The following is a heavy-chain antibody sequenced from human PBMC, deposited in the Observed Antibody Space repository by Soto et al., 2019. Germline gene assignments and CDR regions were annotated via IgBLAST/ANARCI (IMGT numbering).Heavy chain of an antibody. V-gene: IGHV3-23*01. CDR1: GFTFSTYA. CDR2: ISGSGGST. Sequence: EVQLLESGGGLVQPGGSLRLSCAASGFTFSTYAMNGVRQAPGKGLEWVSAISGSGGSTYYADSVKGRFTISRDSSKNTLYLHMNSLRAEDTAVYYCAKGATSSWYGGHFDCWGQGTLVTVSS. D-gene: IGHD6-13*01. CDR3: AKGATSSWYGGHFDC. J-gene: IGHJ4*02.